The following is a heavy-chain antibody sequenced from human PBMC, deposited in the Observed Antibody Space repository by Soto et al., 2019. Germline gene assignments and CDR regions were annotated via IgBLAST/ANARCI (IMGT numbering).Heavy chain of an antibody. D-gene: IGHD1-7*01. CDR2: INPNSGGT. Sequence: GASVKVSCKASGYTFTDYYMHWVRQARGQGLEWMGWINPNSGGTNYAQKFQGRVTMTRDTSISTAYMELSRLRSDDTAVYYCARKLELRGSYYYYYDMDVWGQGTTVTVSS. CDR1: GYTFTDYY. CDR3: ARKLELRGSYYYYYDMDV. J-gene: IGHJ6*02. V-gene: IGHV1-2*02.